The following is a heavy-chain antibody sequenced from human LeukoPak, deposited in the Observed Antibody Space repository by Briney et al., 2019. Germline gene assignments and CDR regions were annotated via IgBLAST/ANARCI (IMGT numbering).Heavy chain of an antibody. CDR2: ISSSSSYT. J-gene: IGHJ4*02. CDR3: ARESESSGFDY. CDR1: GFTFSDYY. D-gene: IGHD6-19*01. V-gene: IGHV3-11*06. Sequence: GASLRLSCAASGFTFSDYYMSWIRQAPGKGLEWVSYISSSSSYTNYADSVKGRSTISRDNAKNSLYLQMNSLRAEDTAVYYCARESESSGFDYWGQGTLVTVSS.